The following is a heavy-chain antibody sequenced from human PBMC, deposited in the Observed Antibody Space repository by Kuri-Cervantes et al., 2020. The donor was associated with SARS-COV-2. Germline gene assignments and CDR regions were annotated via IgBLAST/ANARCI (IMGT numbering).Heavy chain of an antibody. J-gene: IGHJ5*02. V-gene: IGHV4-59*01. CDR1: GGSFSGYY. CDR3: ARNPPRYYYDSSGP. D-gene: IGHD3-22*01. Sequence: SETLSLTCAVYGGSFSGYYRSWIRQPPGKGLEWIGYIYYSGSTNYNPSLKSRVTISVDTSKNQFSLKLSSVTAADTAVYYCARNPPRYYYDSSGPWGQGTLVTVSS. CDR2: IYYSGST.